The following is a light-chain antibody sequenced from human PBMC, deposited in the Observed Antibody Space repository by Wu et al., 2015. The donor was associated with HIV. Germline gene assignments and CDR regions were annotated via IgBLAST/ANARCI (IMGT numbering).Light chain of an antibody. J-gene: IGKJ4*01. CDR3: QQLNSYHPLT. V-gene: IGKV1-9*01. CDR2: AAS. CDR1: QGISSY. Sequence: DIQLTQSPSFLSASVGDRVTITCRASQGISSYLAWYQQKPGKAPKLLIYAASTLQSGVPSRFSGSGSGTEFTLTISSLQPEDFATYYCQQLNSYHPLTFGGGPRWRSN.